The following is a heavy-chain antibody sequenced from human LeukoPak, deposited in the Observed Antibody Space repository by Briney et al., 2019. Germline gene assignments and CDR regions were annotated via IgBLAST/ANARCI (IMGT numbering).Heavy chain of an antibody. CDR3: AIGYGSGRPGNWFYP. CDR2: ISDSGGYT. V-gene: IGHV3-23*01. Sequence: PGGSLRLSCAASGFTFRSYAMSWVRQAPGKGLEWVSAISDSGGYTYYADSVKGRFTISRDNSKNTLYLQMNSLRAEDTAVYYCAIGYGSGRPGNWFYPWGQGTLVTVSS. D-gene: IGHD3-10*01. CDR1: GFTFRSYA. J-gene: IGHJ5*02.